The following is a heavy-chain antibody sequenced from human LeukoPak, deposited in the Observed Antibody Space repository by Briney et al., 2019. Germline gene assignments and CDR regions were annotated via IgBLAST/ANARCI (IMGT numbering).Heavy chain of an antibody. CDR3: GRQWYSSRWR. CDR2: IKQDVSEK. Sequence: GGSLRLSCAASVFTLSSDWMGAVPQGPQRGVECVANIKQDVSEKNYMDSVRGRFTISRNNAKNTLSLRVKSLTDGDKPGYYCGRQWYSSRWRWGQGNLVTVFS. J-gene: IGHJ4*02. CDR1: VFTLSSDW. D-gene: IGHD6-13*01. V-gene: IGHV3-7*01.